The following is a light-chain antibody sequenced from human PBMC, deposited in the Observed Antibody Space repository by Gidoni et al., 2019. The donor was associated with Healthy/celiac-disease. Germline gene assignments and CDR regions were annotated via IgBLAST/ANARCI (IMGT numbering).Light chain of an antibody. CDR1: QCVTSY. V-gene: IGKV3-11*01. Sequence: EIVLTQSPAILSLSPGERATRSCRASQCVTSYLAWYQQKPGQAPRLLIYDASNRATGIPARFSGSGSGTDFTLTISSLEPEDFAVYYCQQRSNWLGTFGQGTKVEIK. CDR3: QQRSNWLGT. J-gene: IGKJ1*01. CDR2: DAS.